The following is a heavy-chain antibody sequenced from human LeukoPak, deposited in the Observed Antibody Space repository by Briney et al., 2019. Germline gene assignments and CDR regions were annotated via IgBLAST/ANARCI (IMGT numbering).Heavy chain of an antibody. D-gene: IGHD3-10*01. J-gene: IGHJ4*02. CDR3: TYYGSPYFDY. Sequence: HPGGSLRLSCAAPGFTFSSYAMHWVRQAPGKGLEWVAVISYDGSNKYYAGSVKGRFTISRDNSKNTLYLQMNSLRAEDTAVYYCTYYGSPYFDYWGQGTLVTVSS. CDR1: GFTFSSYA. V-gene: IGHV3-30-3*01. CDR2: ISYDGSNK.